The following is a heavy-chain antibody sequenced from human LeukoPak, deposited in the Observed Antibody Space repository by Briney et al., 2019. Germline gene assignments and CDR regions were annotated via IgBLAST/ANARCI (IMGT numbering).Heavy chain of an antibody. D-gene: IGHD1-1*01. CDR3: ARGGTWAFDI. CDR1: GGSISSYY. J-gene: IGHJ3*02. CDR2: ISYSGST. Sequence: SETLSLTCTVSGGSISSYYWSWLRQPPGKGLEWIRYISYSGSTNYNPSLKSRVTISVDTSKNQFSLKLNSVTAADTAVYYCARGGTWAFDIWGQGKMVTVSS. V-gene: IGHV4-59*01.